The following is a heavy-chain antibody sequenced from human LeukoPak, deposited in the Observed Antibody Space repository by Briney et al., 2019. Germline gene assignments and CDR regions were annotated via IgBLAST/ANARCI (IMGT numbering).Heavy chain of an antibody. CDR3: ARDWYHAIDY. V-gene: IGHV3-74*03. CDR2: ITSDGTST. D-gene: IGHD2-2*01. Sequence: PGGSLRLSCAASEFSFSITWMHWVRQPPGQGLVWVARITSDGTSTSYAESVKVRFTISRDKAKNTLHLQMNSVRAEDTAVYYCARDWYHAIDYWGQGTLVPVSS. CDR1: EFSFSITW. J-gene: IGHJ4*02.